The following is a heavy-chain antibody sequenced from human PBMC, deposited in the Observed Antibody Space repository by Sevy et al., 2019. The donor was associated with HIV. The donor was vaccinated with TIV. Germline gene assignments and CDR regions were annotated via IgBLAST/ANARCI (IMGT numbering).Heavy chain of an antibody. J-gene: IGHJ3*02. Sequence: SETLSLTCTVSGGSINSDHWNWIRQPPGKGLEWIGYVYYTGGTNYNPSLKNRVTISLDRTKNHSYLKLTSVTAADTAVYYCARRNDFDIWGQGTMVTVSS. CDR3: ARRNDFDI. CDR2: VYYTGGT. V-gene: IGHV4-59*08. CDR1: GGSINSDH.